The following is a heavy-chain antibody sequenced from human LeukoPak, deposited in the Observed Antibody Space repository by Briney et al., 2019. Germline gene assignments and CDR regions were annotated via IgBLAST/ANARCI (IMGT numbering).Heavy chain of an antibody. J-gene: IGHJ4*02. D-gene: IGHD6-19*01. CDR3: AKDLSAVAGHVY. Sequence: GGSLRLSCAASGFTFSSYGMHWVRQAPGKGLEWVAAISYHGSNENYADSVKGRFTISRDNSKNTLYLQMNSLRAEDTAVYYCAKDLSAVAGHVYWGQGTLVTVSS. V-gene: IGHV3-30*18. CDR1: GFTFSSYG. CDR2: ISYHGSNE.